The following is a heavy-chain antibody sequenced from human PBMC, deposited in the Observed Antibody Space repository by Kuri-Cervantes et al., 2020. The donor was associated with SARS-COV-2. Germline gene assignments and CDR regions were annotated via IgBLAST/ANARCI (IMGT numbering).Heavy chain of an antibody. Sequence: GESLKISCAASGFTFSSYSMNWVRQAPGKGLEWVSSISSSSSYIYYADSVKDRFTISRDNAKNSLYLQMNSLRAEDTAGYYCARDRRYYDSSGSIDAFDIWGQGTMVTVSS. J-gene: IGHJ3*02. V-gene: IGHV3-21*01. CDR3: ARDRRYYDSSGSIDAFDI. CDR1: GFTFSSYS. CDR2: ISSSSSYI. D-gene: IGHD3-22*01.